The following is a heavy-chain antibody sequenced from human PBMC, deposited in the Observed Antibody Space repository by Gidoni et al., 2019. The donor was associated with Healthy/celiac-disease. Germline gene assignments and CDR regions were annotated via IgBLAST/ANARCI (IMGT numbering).Heavy chain of an antibody. CDR1: GFTFSSYS. V-gene: IGHV3-21*01. CDR3: ASSRIAVAGGY. J-gene: IGHJ4*02. CDR2: MSSSSSYI. Sequence: EVQLVESGGGLVKPGGSLRLSCAASGFTFSSYSMNWVRQAPGKGLEWVSSMSSSSSYIYYADSVKGRFTISRDNAKNSLYLQMNSLRAEDTAVYYCASSRIAVAGGYWGQGTLVTVSS. D-gene: IGHD6-19*01.